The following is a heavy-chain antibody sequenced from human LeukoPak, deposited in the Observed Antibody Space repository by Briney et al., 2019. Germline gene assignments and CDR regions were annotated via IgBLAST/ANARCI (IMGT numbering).Heavy chain of an antibody. Sequence: SVKVSCKASGGTFSSYAISWVRQAPGQGLEWMGRIIPILGIANYAQKFQGRVTITADKSTSTAYMELSSLRSDDTAVFYCVRDLGVDTSMIFFDYWGQGTLVTVSS. V-gene: IGHV1-69*04. CDR1: GGTFSSYA. D-gene: IGHD5-18*01. CDR3: VRDLGVDTSMIFFDY. J-gene: IGHJ4*02. CDR2: IIPILGIA.